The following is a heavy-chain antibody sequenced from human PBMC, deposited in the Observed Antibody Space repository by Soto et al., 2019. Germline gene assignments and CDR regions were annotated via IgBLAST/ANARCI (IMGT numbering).Heavy chain of an antibody. CDR1: GGSISSGGYS. CDR2: IYHSGST. D-gene: IGHD3-22*01. V-gene: IGHV4-30-2*01. Sequence: QLQLQESGSGLVKPSQTLSLTCAVSGGSISSGGYSWSWIRQPPGKGLEWIGYIYHSGSTYYNPSLKSRVNISVDRSKNQFSLKLSSVTAEDTAVYYCARGGVDYYDSSGYYLSPYYFDYWGQGTLVTVSS. J-gene: IGHJ4*02. CDR3: ARGGVDYYDSSGYYLSPYYFDY.